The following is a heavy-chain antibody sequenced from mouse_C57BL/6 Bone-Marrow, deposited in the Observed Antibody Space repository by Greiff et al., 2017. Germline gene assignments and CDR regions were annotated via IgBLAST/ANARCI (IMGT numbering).Heavy chain of an antibody. V-gene: IGHV14-4*01. CDR3: TTEGEGLLLLWAMDC. CDR2: IDPENGDT. CDR1: GFNIKDDY. Sequence: EVQLQQSGAELVRPGASVKLSCTASGFNIKDDYMHWVKQRPEQGLEWIGWIDPENGDTEYASKFQGKATITADTSSTTAYLQLSSLTSEDTAVYYCTTEGEGLLLLWAMDCWGKGTSVTVSS. J-gene: IGHJ4*01. D-gene: IGHD2-3*01.